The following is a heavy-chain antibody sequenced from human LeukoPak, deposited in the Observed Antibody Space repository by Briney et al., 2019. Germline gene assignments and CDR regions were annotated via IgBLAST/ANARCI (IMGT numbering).Heavy chain of an antibody. J-gene: IGHJ4*02. CDR1: GGSFSGYY. Sequence: SETLSLTCSVYGGSFSGYYWRWIRQPPGKGLEWIGEINHSGNSNYNPSLKSRVTISVDTSKNQFSLKLNSVTAADTGVYHCARGLTHWGQGTLVTVSS. CDR3: ARGLTH. CDR2: INHSGNS. V-gene: IGHV4-34*01.